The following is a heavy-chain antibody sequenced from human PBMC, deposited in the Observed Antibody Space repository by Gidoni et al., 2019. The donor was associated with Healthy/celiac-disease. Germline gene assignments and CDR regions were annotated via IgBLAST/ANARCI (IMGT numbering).Heavy chain of an antibody. CDR1: GFTFSRYA. Sequence: EVQLLESGGGLVQPGGSLSISCAASGFTFSRYAMSWVRQAPGKGLEWVSAISGSGGSTYYADSVKGRFTISRDNSKNTLYLQMNSLRAEDTAVYYCAKAGSGYHYGWYFDLWGRGTLVTVSS. V-gene: IGHV3-23*01. D-gene: IGHD3-3*01. CDR3: AKAGSGYHYGWYFDL. J-gene: IGHJ2*01. CDR2: ISGSGGST.